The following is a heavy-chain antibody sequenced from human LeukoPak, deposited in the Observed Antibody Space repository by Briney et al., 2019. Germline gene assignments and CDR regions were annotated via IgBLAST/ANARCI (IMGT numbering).Heavy chain of an antibody. CDR3: TRDTGCPGGTCYSFYDY. D-gene: IGHD2-15*01. J-gene: IGHJ4*02. CDR1: GFTFSNYW. V-gene: IGHV3-7*01. CDR2: IKQDGTEK. Sequence: PGGSLRLSCAASGFTFSNYWTTWVRQAPGKGLEWVANIKQDGTEKYYVDSVKGRFTISRDNAENSLYLQMNSLRAEDTAVYYCTRDTGCPGGTCYSFYDYWGQGTLVTVSS.